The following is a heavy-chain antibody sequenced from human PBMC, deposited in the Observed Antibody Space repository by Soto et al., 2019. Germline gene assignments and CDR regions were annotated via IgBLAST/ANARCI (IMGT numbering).Heavy chain of an antibody. CDR1: GFTFSSYW. J-gene: IGHJ3*02. V-gene: IGHV3-7*03. CDR3: AREIAYCSGGSCYSGKAFDI. CDR2: IKQDGSEK. Sequence: PGGSLRLSCAASGFTFSSYWMSWVRQAPGKGLEWVANIKQDGSEKYYVDSVKGRFTISRDNAKNSLYLQMNSLRAEDTAVYYCAREIAYCSGGSCYSGKAFDIWGQGTMVTVSS. D-gene: IGHD2-15*01.